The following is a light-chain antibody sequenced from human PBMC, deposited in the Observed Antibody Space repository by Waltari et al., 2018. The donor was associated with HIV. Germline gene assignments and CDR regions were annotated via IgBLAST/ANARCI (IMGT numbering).Light chain of an antibody. V-gene: IGKV3-20*01. CDR3: QQYATSPWT. CDR2: GAS. Sequence: IVLPQSPGTLSLSPGERATLSCRASQTVGRSDLAWYQQKPGQAPRLLIYGASSRAADIPDRFSGSGSGTDFTLTIGTLEPEDFAVYYCQQYATSPWTFGQGTKVEI. J-gene: IGKJ1*01. CDR1: QTVGRSD.